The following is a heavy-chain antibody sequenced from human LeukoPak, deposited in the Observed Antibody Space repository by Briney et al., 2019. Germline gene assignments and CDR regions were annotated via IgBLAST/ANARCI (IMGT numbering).Heavy chain of an antibody. J-gene: IGHJ4*02. CDR2: ISSSSSYI. V-gene: IGHV3-21*01. Sequence: GSLRLSCAASGFTFSSYSMNWVRQAPGKGLEWVSSISSSSSYIYYADSVKGRFTISRDNAKNSLYLQMNSLRAEDTAVYYCARMGVVVVPAAIPANFDYWGQGTQVTVSS. D-gene: IGHD2-2*02. CDR3: ARMGVVVVPAAIPANFDY. CDR1: GFTFSSYS.